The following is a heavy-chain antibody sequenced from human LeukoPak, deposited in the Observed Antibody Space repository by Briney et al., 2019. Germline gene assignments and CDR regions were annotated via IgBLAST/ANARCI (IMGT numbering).Heavy chain of an antibody. CDR1: GFTFDHYA. D-gene: IGHD6-19*01. CDR2: ISWNSGSI. V-gene: IGHV3-9*01. CDR3: TKQTARIAMAVFYYYMDV. Sequence: GRSLRLSCAASGFTFDHYAMHWVRQAPGKGLEWVSGISWNSGSIGYADSVKGRFTISRDNAKNSLYLQMNSLRAEDTALYYCTKQTARIAMAVFYYYMDVWGKGTTVTVSS. J-gene: IGHJ6*03.